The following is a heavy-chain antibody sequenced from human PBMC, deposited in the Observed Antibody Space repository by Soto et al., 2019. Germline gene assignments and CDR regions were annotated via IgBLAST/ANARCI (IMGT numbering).Heavy chain of an antibody. D-gene: IGHD4-17*01. CDR2: ISGSGGST. CDR3: AKVGRSVTTAYYYYGMDV. V-gene: IGHV3-23*01. CDR1: GFTFSSYA. Sequence: LRLSCAASGFTFSSYAMSWVRQAPGKGLEWVSAISGSGGSTYYADSVKGRFTISRDNSKNTLYLQMNSLRAEDTAVYYCAKVGRSVTTAYYYYGMDVWGQGTTVTVSS. J-gene: IGHJ6*02.